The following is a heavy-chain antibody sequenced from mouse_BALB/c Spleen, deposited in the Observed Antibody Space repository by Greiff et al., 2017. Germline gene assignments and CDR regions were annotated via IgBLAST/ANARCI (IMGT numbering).Heavy chain of an antibody. CDR2: IWSDGST. D-gene: IGHD2-2*01. J-gene: IGHJ4*01. CDR1: GFSLTSYG. V-gene: IGHV2-6-2*01. Sequence: QVQLQQSGPDLVAPSQSLSITCTVSGFSLTSYGVHWVRQPPGKGLEWLVVIWSDGSTTYNSALKSRLSISKDNSKSQVFLKMNSLQTDDTAMYYCARQGGYHFFYAMDYWGQGTSVTVSS. CDR3: ARQGGYHFFYAMDY.